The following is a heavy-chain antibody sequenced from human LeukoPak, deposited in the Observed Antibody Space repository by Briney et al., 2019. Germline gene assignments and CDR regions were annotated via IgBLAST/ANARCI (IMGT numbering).Heavy chain of an antibody. CDR3: ATPRDYGDYLHAFDI. D-gene: IGHD4-17*01. CDR1: GYTFTGYY. J-gene: IGHJ3*02. Sequence: ASVKVSCKASGYTFTGYYMHWVRQAPGQGLEWMGWINPNSGGTNYAQKFQGRVTMTRDTSISTAYMELSSLRSDDTALYYCATPRDYGDYLHAFDIWGQGTMVTVSS. V-gene: IGHV1-2*02. CDR2: INPNSGGT.